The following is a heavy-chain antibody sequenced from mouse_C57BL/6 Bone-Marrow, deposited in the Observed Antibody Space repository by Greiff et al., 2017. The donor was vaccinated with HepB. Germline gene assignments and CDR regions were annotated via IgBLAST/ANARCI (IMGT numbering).Heavy chain of an antibody. J-gene: IGHJ2*01. V-gene: IGHV1-82*01. CDR2: IYPGDGDT. D-gene: IGHD1-1*01. Sequence: QVQLQQSGPELVKPGASVKISCKASGYAFSSSWMNWVKQRPGKGLEWIGRIYPGDGDTNYNGKFKGQATLTADKSSSTAYMQLSSLTSEDSAVYFCARLSYYGYYFDYWGQGTTLTVSS. CDR3: ARLSYYGYYFDY. CDR1: GYAFSSSW.